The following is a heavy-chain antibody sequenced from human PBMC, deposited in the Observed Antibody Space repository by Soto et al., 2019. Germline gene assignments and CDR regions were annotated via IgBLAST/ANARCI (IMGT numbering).Heavy chain of an antibody. CDR3: AKAAVTKSFADYYLYGMDV. Sequence: EVQLLESGGGLVQPGGSLRLSCAASGFTFSNYGMSWVRQAPGKGLEWVSAISGSGGSTYYADSVKGRFTISRDNSKNMLYLQMSSLRAEDTAVYYCAKAAVTKSFADYYLYGMDVWGQGTTVTVSS. CDR1: GFTFSNYG. J-gene: IGHJ6*02. V-gene: IGHV3-23*01. CDR2: ISGSGGST. D-gene: IGHD4-17*01.